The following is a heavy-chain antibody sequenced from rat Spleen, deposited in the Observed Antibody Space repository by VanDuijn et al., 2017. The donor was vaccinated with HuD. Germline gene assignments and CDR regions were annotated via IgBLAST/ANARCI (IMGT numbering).Heavy chain of an antibody. CDR1: GFSLTSYH. CDR2: IWAGGGT. CDR3: ARHGAAGYVMDA. D-gene: IGHD1-2*01. V-gene: IGHV2-72*01. J-gene: IGHJ4*01. Sequence: QVQLKESGPGLVQPSQTLSLTCTVPGFSLTSYHVSWVRQPPGKSLVWMGTIWAGGGTNYNSAVQSRLSISRDTSKSQVFLKMNSLQPEDTGTYYCARHGAAGYVMDAWGQGASVTVSS.